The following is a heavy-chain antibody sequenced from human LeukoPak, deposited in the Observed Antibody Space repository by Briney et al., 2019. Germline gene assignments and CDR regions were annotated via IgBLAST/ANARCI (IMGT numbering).Heavy chain of an antibody. CDR1: GGSFSGYY. Sequence: KPSETLSLTCAVYGGSFSGYYWSWVRQPPGKGLEWIGEINHSGSTNYNPSLKSRVTISVDTSKNQFSLKLSFVTAADTAVYYCASLYYYDTSGYFDYWGQGTLVTVSS. CDR3: ASLYYYDTSGYFDY. D-gene: IGHD3-22*01. CDR2: INHSGST. J-gene: IGHJ4*02. V-gene: IGHV4-34*01.